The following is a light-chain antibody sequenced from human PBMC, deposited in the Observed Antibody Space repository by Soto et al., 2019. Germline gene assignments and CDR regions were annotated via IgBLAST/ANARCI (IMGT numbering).Light chain of an antibody. J-gene: IGKJ1*01. V-gene: IGKV3-15*01. CDR1: QSVRNN. Sequence: EIVMTQSPVTLSVSPGEGATLLCRASQSVRNNLALYQQKPGLAPRLLIYAVSTRATGVPARFSGTGSGTEFTPTISSLQSEDFALYYCQQYNDWPLTFGQGTKVDIK. CDR3: QQYNDWPLT. CDR2: AVS.